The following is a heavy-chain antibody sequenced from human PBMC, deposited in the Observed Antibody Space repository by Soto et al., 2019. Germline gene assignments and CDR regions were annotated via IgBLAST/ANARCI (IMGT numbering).Heavy chain of an antibody. CDR1: GFTFSDYY. V-gene: IGHV3-11*06. CDR2: ISSSSYT. D-gene: IGHD2-21*02. Sequence: GGSLRLSCAASGFTFSDYYMSWIRQAPGKGLEWVSYISSSSYTNYADSVKGRFTISRDNAKNSLYLQMNSLRAEDTAVYYCARDPLVVTAILKGGYFDYWGQGTLVTVSS. J-gene: IGHJ4*02. CDR3: ARDPLVVTAILKGGYFDY.